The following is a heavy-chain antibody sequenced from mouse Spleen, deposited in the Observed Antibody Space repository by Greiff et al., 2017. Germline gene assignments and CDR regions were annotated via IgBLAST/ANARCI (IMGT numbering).Heavy chain of an antibody. CDR3: ARGDYYGYERYFDV. V-gene: IGHV1-54*01. Sequence: GLEWIGVINPGSGGINSNEKFKGKATLSVDRSSSTAFMQLNSLTFEDSAVYFCARGDYYGYERYFDVWGAGTTVTVSS. D-gene: IGHD1-1*01. CDR2: INPGSGGI. J-gene: IGHJ1*01.